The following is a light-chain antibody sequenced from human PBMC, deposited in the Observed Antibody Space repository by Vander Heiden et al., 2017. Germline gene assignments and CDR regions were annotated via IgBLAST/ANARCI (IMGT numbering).Light chain of an antibody. CDR2: WAS. V-gene: IGKV4-1*01. CDR3: QQYYTTPHT. J-gene: IGKJ2*01. Sequence: DIVMTQSPDSLAVSLGERATINCKSSQSVLHSSNNKNYLAWYQQKPGQPPKLRIYWASTRESGVPDRFSGSGSGTDFTLAISSLQAEDVAVYYCQQYYTTPHTFGQGTKLEIK. CDR1: QSVLHSSNNKNY.